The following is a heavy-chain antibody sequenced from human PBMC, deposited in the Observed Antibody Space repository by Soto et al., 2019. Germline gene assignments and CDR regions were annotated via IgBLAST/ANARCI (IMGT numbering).Heavy chain of an antibody. CDR2: ISGSGGST. Sequence: LXLSCAASGFTFSIYAMSWVRQAPGKGLEWVSAISGSGGSTYYADSVKGRFTISRDNSKNTLYLQMNSLRAEDTAVYYCAKANIVVVVAAGEFDHWGQGNLVTVSS. J-gene: IGHJ5*02. V-gene: IGHV3-23*01. D-gene: IGHD2-15*01. CDR3: AKANIVVVVAAGEFDH. CDR1: GFTFSIYA.